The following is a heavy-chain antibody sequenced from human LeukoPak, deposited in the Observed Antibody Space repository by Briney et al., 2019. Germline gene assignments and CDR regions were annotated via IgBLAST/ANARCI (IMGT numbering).Heavy chain of an antibody. Sequence: GGSLRLSCAASGFTFSSYGMHWVRQAPGKGLEGVAVRSYDGSNKYYADSVKGRFTISRDNSKNTLYLQMNSLRAEDTAVYYCAKGGGYSSISLFDYWGQGTLVTVSS. D-gene: IGHD5-18*01. J-gene: IGHJ4*02. CDR2: RSYDGSNK. CDR1: GFTFSSYG. CDR3: AKGGGYSSISLFDY. V-gene: IGHV3-30*18.